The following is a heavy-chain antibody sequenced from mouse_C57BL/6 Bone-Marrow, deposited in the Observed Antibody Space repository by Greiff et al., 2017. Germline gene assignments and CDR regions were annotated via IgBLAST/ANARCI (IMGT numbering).Heavy chain of an antibody. Sequence: VQLQQSGPELVKPGASVKISCKASGYAFSSSWMNWVKQRPGKGLEWIGRIYPGDGDTNYNGKFKGKATLTADKSSSTAYMQLSSLTSEDSAVYFCARSRGYGSSYDWFAYWGQGTLVTVSA. D-gene: IGHD1-1*01. V-gene: IGHV1-82*01. CDR1: GYAFSSSW. CDR2: IYPGDGDT. CDR3: ARSRGYGSSYDWFAY. J-gene: IGHJ3*01.